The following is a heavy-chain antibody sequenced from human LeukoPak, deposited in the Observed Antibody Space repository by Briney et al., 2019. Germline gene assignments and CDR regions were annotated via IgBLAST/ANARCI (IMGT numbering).Heavy chain of an antibody. CDR2: IKQDGRDT. Sequence: GGSLRLSCAASGFPFSSHWMTWVRQAPGKGLEWAANIKQDGRDTYYVDSVKGRFTISRDNTKNSLYLQMNSLRLEDTAVYYCARDFDWGQGTLVTVSS. V-gene: IGHV3-7*04. CDR3: ARDFD. J-gene: IGHJ4*02. CDR1: GFPFSSHW. D-gene: IGHD3-3*01.